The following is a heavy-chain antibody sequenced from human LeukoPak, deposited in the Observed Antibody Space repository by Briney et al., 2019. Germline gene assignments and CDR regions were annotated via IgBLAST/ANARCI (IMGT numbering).Heavy chain of an antibody. CDR3: ARDRVVVAATSYYYYMDV. CDR2: ISSSSSYI. V-gene: IGHV3-21*01. J-gene: IGHJ6*03. D-gene: IGHD2-15*01. Sequence: GGSPRLSCAASGFTFSSYSMNWVRQAPGKGLEWVSSISSSSSYIYYADSVKGRFTISRDNAKNSLYLQMNSLRAEDTAVYYCARDRVVVAATSYYYYMDVWGKGTTVTVSS. CDR1: GFTFSSYS.